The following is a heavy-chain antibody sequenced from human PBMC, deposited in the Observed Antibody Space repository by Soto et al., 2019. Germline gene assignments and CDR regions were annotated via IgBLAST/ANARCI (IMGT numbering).Heavy chain of an antibody. CDR1: GFTFDDYT. V-gene: IGHV3-43*01. J-gene: IGHJ5*02. D-gene: IGHD2-21*01. CDR2: ITWDGGRA. CDR3: AKASFDQRIAYPTYHWFDT. Sequence: EVQLVESGGVVVQPGGSLRLSCAASGFTFDDYTMYWVRQGPGKGLEWVSLITWDGGRAQYADSVKGRFTISRDNSKDSLYLQMNSLKTEDTALYYCAKASFDQRIAYPTYHWFDTWGQGTLVTVSS.